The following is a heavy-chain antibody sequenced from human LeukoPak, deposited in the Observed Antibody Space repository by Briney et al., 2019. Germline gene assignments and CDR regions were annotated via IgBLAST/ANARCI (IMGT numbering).Heavy chain of an antibody. D-gene: IGHD3-22*01. CDR2: INTNTGNP. CDR3: ARGDYETHGYQTR. Sequence: ASVKVSCKASGYIFTSYVLHWVRQAPGQGLEWMGWINTNTGNPTYAQGFTGRFVFSLDTTVSTAYLQISSLKADDTAMYYCARGDYETHGYQTRWGQGTLVTVSS. V-gene: IGHV7-4-1*02. CDR1: GYIFTSYV. J-gene: IGHJ4*02.